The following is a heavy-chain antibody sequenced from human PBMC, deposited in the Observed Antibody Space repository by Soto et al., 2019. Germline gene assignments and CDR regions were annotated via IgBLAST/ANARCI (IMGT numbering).Heavy chain of an antibody. J-gene: IGHJ3*02. CDR3: AKDLEYDFWSGYLFAFDI. CDR1: GFNFSSFA. V-gene: IGHV3-23*01. Sequence: GGSLRLSCAASGFNFSSFAMSWVRQAPEKGLEWVSAISGSGGSTYYADSVKGRFTISRDNSKNTLYLQMNSLRAEDTAVYYCAKDLEYDFWSGYLFAFDIWGQGTMVTVSS. D-gene: IGHD3-3*01. CDR2: ISGSGGST.